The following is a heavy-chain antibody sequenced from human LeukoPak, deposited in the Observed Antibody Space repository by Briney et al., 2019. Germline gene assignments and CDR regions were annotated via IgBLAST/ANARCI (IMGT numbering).Heavy chain of an antibody. CDR3: ATLQWPVDY. CDR1: GGSISRYY. Sequence: SETLSLTCTVSGGSISRYYWRWIRQPPGKGLEWIGYIYYSGSTNYNPSLKSRVTISVDTSKNQFSLKLSSVTAADTAVYYCATLQWPVDYWGQGTLVTVSS. CDR2: IYYSGST. J-gene: IGHJ4*02. D-gene: IGHD6-19*01. V-gene: IGHV4-59*08.